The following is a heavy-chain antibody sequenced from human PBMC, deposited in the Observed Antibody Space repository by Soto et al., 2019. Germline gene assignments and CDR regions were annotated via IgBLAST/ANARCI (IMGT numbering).Heavy chain of an antibody. CDR1: GGSISSSSYY. J-gene: IGHJ5*02. CDR2: IYYSGST. D-gene: IGHD3-3*02. V-gene: IGHV4-39*01. Sequence: SETLSLTCTVSGGSISSSSYYWGWIRQPPGKGLEWIGSIYYSGSTYYNPSLKSRVTISVDTSKNQFSLKLSSVTAADTAVYYCASPKIAFYNWFDTLGQGALVTVSS. CDR3: ASPKIAFYNWFDT.